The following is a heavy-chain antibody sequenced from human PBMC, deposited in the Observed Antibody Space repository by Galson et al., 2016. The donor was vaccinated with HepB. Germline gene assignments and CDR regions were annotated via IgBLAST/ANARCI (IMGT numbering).Heavy chain of an antibody. CDR1: GFSLSTSGVC. J-gene: IGHJ5*02. D-gene: IGHD6-6*01. Sequence: PALVKPTQTLTLTCTFSGFSLSTSGVCVNWIRQPPGKALEWLARIDWDDDKYYSTSLKTRLTISKDTSKNQVVLTMTNIDPEDTATYFCARIERCTPSSTFDPWGQGTLVTVS. V-gene: IGHV2-70*11. CDR2: IDWDDDK. CDR3: ARIERCTPSSTFDP.